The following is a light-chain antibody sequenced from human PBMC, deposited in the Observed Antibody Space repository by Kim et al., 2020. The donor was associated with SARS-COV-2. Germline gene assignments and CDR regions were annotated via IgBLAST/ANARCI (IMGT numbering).Light chain of an antibody. J-gene: IGKJ1*01. CDR2: LGS. CDR1: QSLLYSNGYNY. Sequence: DVVMTQSPLSLSVTPGEPASISCRSSQSLLYSNGYNYLDWYLQKPGQSPQLLIYLGSNRASGVPDRFSGSGSGTDFTLKISRVEAEDVGVYYCMQAVLIPWTFGQGTKVDIK. CDR3: MQAVLIPWT. V-gene: IGKV2-28*01.